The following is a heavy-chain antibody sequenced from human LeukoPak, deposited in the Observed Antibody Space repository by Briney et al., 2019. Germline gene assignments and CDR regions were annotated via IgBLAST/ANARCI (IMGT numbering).Heavy chain of an antibody. J-gene: IGHJ6*03. CDR1: GFTFSNAW. CDR2: IKSKTDGGTT. CDR3: TTGDDFVYYYYYMDV. D-gene: IGHD1-1*01. V-gene: IGHV3-15*01. Sequence: GGSLRLSCAASGFTFSNAWMSWVRHAPGKGLEWVGRIKSKTDGGTTDYAAPVKGRFTISRDDSKNTLYLQMNSLKTEDTAVYYCTTGDDFVYYYYYMDVWGKGTTVTVSS.